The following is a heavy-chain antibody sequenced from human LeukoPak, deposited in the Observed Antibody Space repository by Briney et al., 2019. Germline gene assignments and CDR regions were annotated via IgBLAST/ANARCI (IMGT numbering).Heavy chain of an antibody. Sequence: SETLSLTCSDSGGSINGNYWTWIRQPPGKGLEWIGYIYDDGATNYNPSLESRLTMSIDRSASHFSLTLRSVTAADTAVYYCARVFRGAVTANWFDLWGQGTLVSVSS. CDR1: GGSINGNY. J-gene: IGHJ5*02. V-gene: IGHV4-59*01. CDR2: IYDDGAT. D-gene: IGHD2-21*02. CDR3: ARVFRGAVTANWFDL.